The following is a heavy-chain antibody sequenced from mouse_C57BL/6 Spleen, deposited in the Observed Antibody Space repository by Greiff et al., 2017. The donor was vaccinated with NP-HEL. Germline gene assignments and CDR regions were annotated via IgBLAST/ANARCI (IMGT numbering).Heavy chain of an antibody. D-gene: IGHD2-5*01. V-gene: IGHV1-76*01. CDR2: IYPGSGNT. CDR1: GYTFTDYY. J-gene: IGHJ4*01. Sequence: VQLQESGAELVRPGASVKLSCKASGYTFTDYYINWVKQRPGQGLEWIARIYPGSGNTYYNEKFKGKATLTAEKSSSTAYMQLSSLTSEDSAVYFGARSGSNSYYAMDYWGQGTSVTVSS. CDR3: ARSGSNSYYAMDY.